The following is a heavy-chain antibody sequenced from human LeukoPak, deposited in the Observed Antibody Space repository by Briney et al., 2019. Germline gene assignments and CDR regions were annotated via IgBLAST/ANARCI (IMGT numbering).Heavy chain of an antibody. CDR3: ARRGIAVAGSSHYFDY. CDR1: GGSISSYY. V-gene: IGHV4-59*08. Sequence: SETLSLTCTVSGGSISSYYWSWIRQPPGKGLEWIGYIYYSGSTDYNPSLKSRVTISVDTSKKQFSLKLSSVTAADTAVYYCARRGIAVAGSSHYFDYWGQGTLVTVSS. J-gene: IGHJ4*02. CDR2: IYYSGST. D-gene: IGHD6-19*01.